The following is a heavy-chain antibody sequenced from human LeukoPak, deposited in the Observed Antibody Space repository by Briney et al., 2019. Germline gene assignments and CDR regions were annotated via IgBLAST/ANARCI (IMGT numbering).Heavy chain of an antibody. D-gene: IGHD3-3*01. V-gene: IGHV4-39*01. CDR3: ATQRGAHYDFWSGHFNNWFDP. Sequence: SETLSLTCTVSGGSISSSGYYWGWIRQPPGKGLEWIGSIYYSGSTYYNPSLKSQVTISVDTSKNQFSLKLSSVTAADTAVYYCATQRGAHYDFWSGHFNNWFDPWGQGTLVTVSS. J-gene: IGHJ5*02. CDR1: GGSISSSGYY. CDR2: IYYSGST.